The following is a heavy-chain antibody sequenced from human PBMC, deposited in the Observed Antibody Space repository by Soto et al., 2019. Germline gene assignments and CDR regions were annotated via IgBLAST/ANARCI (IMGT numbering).Heavy chain of an antibody. D-gene: IGHD2-2*01. V-gene: IGHV4-31*03. CDR2: IYYSGST. CDR3: ARASDCSSTSCYPYYYYGMHX. J-gene: IGHJ6*02. Sequence: TLSLTCTVSGGSISSVGYYWSWIRQHPGKGLELIGYIYYSGSTYYHPSLKSRVTISVDTSKNQFSLKLSSVNAADTAVYYCARASDCSSTSCYPYYYYGMHXWGQVTTVTVS. CDR1: GGSISSVGYY.